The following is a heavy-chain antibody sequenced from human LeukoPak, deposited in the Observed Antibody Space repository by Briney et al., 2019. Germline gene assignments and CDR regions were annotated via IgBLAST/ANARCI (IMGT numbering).Heavy chain of an antibody. V-gene: IGHV3-48*03. D-gene: IGHD2-21*02. CDR3: ARAARYCGGDCYHDYYYYMDV. CDR2: ISSSGSTI. Sequence: PGGSLRLSCAASGFTFSSYEMNWVRQAPGKGLEWVSYISSSGSTIYYADSVKGRFTISRDNAKNSLYLQMNSLRAEDTAVYYCARAARYCGGDCYHDYYYYMDVWGKGTTVTISS. CDR1: GFTFSSYE. J-gene: IGHJ6*03.